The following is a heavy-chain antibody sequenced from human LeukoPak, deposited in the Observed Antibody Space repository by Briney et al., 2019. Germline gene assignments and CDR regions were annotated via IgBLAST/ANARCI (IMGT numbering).Heavy chain of an antibody. J-gene: IGHJ4*02. CDR1: GFTLSSYG. D-gene: IGHD1-14*01. CDR2: ISYDGSNK. V-gene: IGHV3-30*03. CDR3: ARSELDTVDY. Sequence: PGGSLRLSCAAPGFTLSSYGMHWVRQAPGKRLEWVAVISYDGSNKYYADSVKGRFTISRDNSKSTLYLQMNSLRAEDTAVYYCARSELDTVDYWGQGTLVTVSS.